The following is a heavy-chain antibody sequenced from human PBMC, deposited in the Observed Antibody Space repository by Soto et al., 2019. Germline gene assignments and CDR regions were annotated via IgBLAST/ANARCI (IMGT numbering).Heavy chain of an antibody. J-gene: IGHJ6*02. CDR2: ISAYNGNT. CDR3: ARDVMVTGTTSYFYGRDV. Sequence: GASVKVSCKASGYTFTSYGISWVRQAPGQGLEWMGWISAYNGNTNYAQKLQGRVTMTTDTSTSTAYMELRSLRSDDTAVYYCARDVMVTGTTSYFYGRDVWGQGPTV. D-gene: IGHD1-7*01. CDR1: GYTFTSYG. V-gene: IGHV1-18*04.